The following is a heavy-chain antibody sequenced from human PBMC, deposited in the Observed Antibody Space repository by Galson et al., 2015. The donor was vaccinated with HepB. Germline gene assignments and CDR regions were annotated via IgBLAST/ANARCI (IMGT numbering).Heavy chain of an antibody. D-gene: IGHD5-24*01. Sequence: LSLTCAVYGGSLRGYHWTWIRQSPGKGLEWIGEINYTGSTNYNPSLKSRVTMSIDTSKKQFSLKVSSVTAADTAVYYCVKYNRAVYYYGMDVWGQGTTVTVSS. J-gene: IGHJ6*02. CDR2: INYTGST. CDR3: VKYNRAVYYYGMDV. V-gene: IGHV4-34*01. CDR1: GGSLRGYH.